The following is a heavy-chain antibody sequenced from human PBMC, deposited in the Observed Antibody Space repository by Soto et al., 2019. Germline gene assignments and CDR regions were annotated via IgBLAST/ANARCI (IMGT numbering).Heavy chain of an antibody. CDR2: ISGSGGST. J-gene: IGHJ4*02. Sequence: AGGALRLSFAASGFTFCSYSLSWVRQAPEKGLEWVSTISGSGGSTYYADSVKGRFTISRDNSKNTLYLQMNSLRAEDTAVYYCAKDRHSGYCSGGRCYSVPLDYWGQGTLVTVSS. CDR1: GFTFCSYS. V-gene: IGHV3-23*01. D-gene: IGHD2-15*01. CDR3: AKDRHSGYCSGGRCYSVPLDY.